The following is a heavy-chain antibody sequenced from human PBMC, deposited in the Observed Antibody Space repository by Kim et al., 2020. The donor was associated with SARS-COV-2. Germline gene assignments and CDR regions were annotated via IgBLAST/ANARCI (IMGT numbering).Heavy chain of an antibody. D-gene: IGHD3-10*01. V-gene: IGHV4-34*01. Sequence: PAIKSRVTISVETSKTQFSLKLSSVTAADTAVYYCARVADYYGSGSYSTWGQGTLVTVSS. J-gene: IGHJ4*02. CDR3: ARVADYYGSGSYST.